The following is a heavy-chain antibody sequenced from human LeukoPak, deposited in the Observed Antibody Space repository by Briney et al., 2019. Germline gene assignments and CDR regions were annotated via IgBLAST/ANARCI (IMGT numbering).Heavy chain of an antibody. CDR1: GFTFSSYE. D-gene: IGHD3-22*01. V-gene: IGHV3-48*03. CDR3: ARASTQPGYYESDYYYMDV. Sequence: GGSLRLSCAASGFTFSSYEMNWVRQAPGKGLEWVSYISSSGSTIYYADSVKGRFTISRDNAKNSLYLQMNSLRAEDTAVYYCARASTQPGYYESDYYYMDVWGKGTTVTVSS. CDR2: ISSSGSTI. J-gene: IGHJ6*03.